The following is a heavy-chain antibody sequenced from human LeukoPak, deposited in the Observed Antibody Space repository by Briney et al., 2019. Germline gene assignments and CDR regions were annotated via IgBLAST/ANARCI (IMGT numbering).Heavy chain of an antibody. CDR3: ARRAAAGYYFDY. V-gene: IGHV3-33*08. D-gene: IGHD6-13*01. CDR2: IRYDGSNK. Sequence: GGSLRLSCAASGFSFSSYAMSWVRQAPGKGLEWVAFIRYDGSNKYYADSVKGRFTISRDNAKNSLYLQMNSLRAEDTAVYYCARRAAAGYYFDYWGQGTLVTVSS. J-gene: IGHJ4*02. CDR1: GFSFSSYA.